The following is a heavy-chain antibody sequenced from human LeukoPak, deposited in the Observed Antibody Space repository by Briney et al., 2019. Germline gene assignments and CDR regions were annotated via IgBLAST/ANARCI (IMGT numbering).Heavy chain of an antibody. Sequence: SGGSLRLSCAASGFTFSSYAMSWVRQAPGKGLEWVSAISGRGGSTYYANSVKVRFTISRDNSKNTLYLQMNSLRGEDTAVYYCAKKWSGGNSSVVAATDLDYWGQGTLVTVSS. V-gene: IGHV3-23*01. D-gene: IGHD2-15*01. CDR3: AKKWSGGNSSVVAATDLDY. CDR1: GFTFSSYA. J-gene: IGHJ4*02. CDR2: ISGRGGST.